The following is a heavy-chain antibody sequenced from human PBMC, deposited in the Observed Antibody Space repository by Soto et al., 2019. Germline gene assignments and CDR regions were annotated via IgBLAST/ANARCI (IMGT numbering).Heavy chain of an antibody. Sequence: AETLSRACTVSGGSVNSCSYYWSWIRQPPVKGLEWIGYIYYSGSTNYNPSLKSRVDISVDTSKNQLSLKLSSVTAADTAVYDCAETLGPMIRGINWVDPWGQGTMVTVSS. V-gene: IGHV4-61*01. J-gene: IGHJ5*02. CDR1: GGSVNSCSYY. CDR3: AETLGPMIRGINWVDP. CDR2: IYYSGST. D-gene: IGHD3-16*01.